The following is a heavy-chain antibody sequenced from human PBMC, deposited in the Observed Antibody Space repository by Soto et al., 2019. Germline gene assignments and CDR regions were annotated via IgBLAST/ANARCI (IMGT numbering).Heavy chain of an antibody. V-gene: IGHV4-59*12. CDR1: GGSISSYY. D-gene: IGHD2-15*01. Sequence: SETLSLTCTVSGGSISSYYWSWIRQPPGKGLEWIGYIYYSGSTNYNPSLKSRVTISVDTSKNQFSLKLSSVTAADTAVYYCARVRIISLSSAGLNWFDPWGQGTLVTVSS. J-gene: IGHJ5*02. CDR2: IYYSGST. CDR3: ARVRIISLSSAGLNWFDP.